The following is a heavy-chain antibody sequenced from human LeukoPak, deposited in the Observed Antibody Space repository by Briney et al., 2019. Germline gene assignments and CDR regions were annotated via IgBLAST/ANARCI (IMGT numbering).Heavy chain of an antibody. CDR1: GYTFSSYH. J-gene: IGHJ4*02. CDR2: INPNSGGT. V-gene: IGHV1-2*06. CDR3: ARSLMGPTSGSDFDY. Sequence: ASVKVSCKASGYTFSSYHLHWVRQAPGQGLEWMGRINPNSGGTNYAQKFQGRVTMTRDTSISTAYMELSRLRSDDTAVYYCARSLMGPTSGSDFDYWGQGTLVTVSS. D-gene: IGHD2-8*01.